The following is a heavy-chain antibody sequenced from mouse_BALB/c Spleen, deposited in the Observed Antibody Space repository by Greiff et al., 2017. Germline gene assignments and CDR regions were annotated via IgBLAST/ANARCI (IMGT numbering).Heavy chain of an antibody. CDR3: TPTGTFDY. Sequence: EVQLQQSGAELVRSGASVKLSCTASGFNIKDYYMHWVKQRPEQGLEWIGWIDPENGDTEYAPKFQGKATMTADTSSNTAYLQLSSLTSEDTAVYYCTPTGTFDYWGQGTTLTVSS. D-gene: IGHD4-1*02. J-gene: IGHJ2*01. V-gene: IGHV14-4*02. CDR2: IDPENGDT. CDR1: GFNIKDYY.